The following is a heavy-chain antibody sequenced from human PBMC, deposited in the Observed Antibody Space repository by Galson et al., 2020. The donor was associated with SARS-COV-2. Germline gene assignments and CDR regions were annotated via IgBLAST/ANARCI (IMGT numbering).Heavy chain of an antibody. CDR2: INPNRGGT. D-gene: IGHD3-10*01. V-gene: IGHV1-2*02. CDR1: GYTFTGHY. CDR3: ARAGQSPDYYYYYNLDV. Sequence: ASVKVSCKPSGYTFTGHYMHWVRQAPGQGLEWMGWINPNRGGTKYAQKFQGRVTMTRDTSISTAYMELSRLRSDDTAIYYCARAGQSPDYYYYYNLDVWGQGTTVTVSS. J-gene: IGHJ6*02.